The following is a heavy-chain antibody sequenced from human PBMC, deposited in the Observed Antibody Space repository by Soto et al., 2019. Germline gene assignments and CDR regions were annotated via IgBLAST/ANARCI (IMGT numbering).Heavy chain of an antibody. CDR3: ALSGGYYYFDY. V-gene: IGHV3-33*01. Sequence: QVQLVESGGGVVQPGRSLRLSCAASGFTFRFYGMHWVRQAPGKGLEWVAVMWSDGSNKYYADSVKGRFTISRDNSKNTLYLQMNSLRAGDTAVYYCALSGGYYYFDYWGQGTLVTVSS. CDR1: GFTFRFYG. CDR2: MWSDGSNK. D-gene: IGHD3-22*01. J-gene: IGHJ4*02.